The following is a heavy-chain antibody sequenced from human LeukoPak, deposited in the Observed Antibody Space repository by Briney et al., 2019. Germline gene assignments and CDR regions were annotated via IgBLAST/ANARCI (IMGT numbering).Heavy chain of an antibody. J-gene: IGHJ4*02. D-gene: IGHD2-2*02. CDR3: ARAYTSWSFDY. CDR2: IYYSGNT. V-gene: IGHV4-59*01. CDR1: GVSITTYY. Sequence: SETLSLTCSVSGVSITTYYWSWIRQPPGKGLEWIGFIYYSGNTNYNPSLKSRVTISVDTSKNQFSLKLSSVTAADTAVYYCARAYTSWSFDYWGQGTLVTVSS.